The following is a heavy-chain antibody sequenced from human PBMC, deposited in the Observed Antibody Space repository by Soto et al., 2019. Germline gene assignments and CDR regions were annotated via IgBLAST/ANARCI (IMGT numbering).Heavy chain of an antibody. CDR3: ARENCSGGSCYAAYMDV. CDR2: INPNTGAT. J-gene: IGHJ6*04. V-gene: IGHV1-2*04. D-gene: IGHD2-15*01. CDR1: GYTFTGHY. Sequence: ASVKVSCKASGYTFTGHYMHWVRQAPGQGLEWMGWINPNTGATNYAQKFQGWVTMTRDTSINTAYMELSSLKSDDTAVYYCARENCSGGSCYAAYMDVRGKGTTVTVSS.